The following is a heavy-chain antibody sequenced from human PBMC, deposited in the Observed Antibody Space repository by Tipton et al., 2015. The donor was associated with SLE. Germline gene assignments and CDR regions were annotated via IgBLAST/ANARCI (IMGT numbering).Heavy chain of an antibody. CDR3: ARPSTEVPLXX. CDR2: IGITGNTI. V-gene: IGHV3-48*01. Sequence: SLRLSCAASGFTFSTYSMIWVRQAPGKGLEWVSYIGITGNTIYYADSVKGRFTISRDNAKNSLYLQMNSLRAEETAVYYCARPSTEVPLXXWGQXXLVXXXS. CDR1: GFTFSTYS. J-gene: IGHJ1*01. D-gene: IGHD4-23*01.